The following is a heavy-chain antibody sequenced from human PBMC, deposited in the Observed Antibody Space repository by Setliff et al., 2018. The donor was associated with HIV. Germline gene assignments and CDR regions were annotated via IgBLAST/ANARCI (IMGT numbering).Heavy chain of an antibody. J-gene: IGHJ6*03. D-gene: IGHD5-12*01. CDR3: AKGPLYSGYDLDYYCYYMDV. V-gene: IGHV1-69*10. CDR2: IIPILGEA. Sequence: SVKVSCKASGDTFSRYAISWVRQAPGQGLEWMGGIIPILGEAKYAQKFQGRVTITADESTSTAYMELSSLRSEDTAVYYCAKGPLYSGYDLDYYCYYMDVWGKGTTVTVSS. CDR1: GDTFSRYA.